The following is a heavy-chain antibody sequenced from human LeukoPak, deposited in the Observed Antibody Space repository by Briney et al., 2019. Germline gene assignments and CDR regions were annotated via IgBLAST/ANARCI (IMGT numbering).Heavy chain of an antibody. D-gene: IGHD3-10*01. CDR2: IYSSGST. CDR3: ARRSITMVRGQPWDAFDI. Sequence: SETLSLTCTVSGGSISSYYWSWIRQPAEKGLEWIGRIYSSGSTNYNPSLKSRVTMSVDTSKNQFSLKLSSVTAADTAVYYCARRSITMVRGQPWDAFDIWGQGTMVTVSS. J-gene: IGHJ3*02. CDR1: GGSISSYY. V-gene: IGHV4-4*07.